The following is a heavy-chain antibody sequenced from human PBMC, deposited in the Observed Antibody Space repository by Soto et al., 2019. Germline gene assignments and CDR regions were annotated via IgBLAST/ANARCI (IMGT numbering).Heavy chain of an antibody. CDR1: GFTFHIYA. D-gene: IGHD2-8*01. Sequence: EVQLLESGGDLVQPGGSLRLSCAASGFTFHIYAMSWVRQTPGKGLEWISGLVGNGRGISYADSVKGRFTISRDNSKNMLYLQMNSLRPDDTGVYFCAKARQPDGLWPFDHWGQGTLVTVSS. CDR2: LVGNGRGI. CDR3: AKARQPDGLWPFDH. J-gene: IGHJ4*02. V-gene: IGHV3-23*01.